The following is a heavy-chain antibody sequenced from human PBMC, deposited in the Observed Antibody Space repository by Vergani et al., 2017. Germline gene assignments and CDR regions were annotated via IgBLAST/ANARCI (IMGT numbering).Heavy chain of an antibody. J-gene: IGHJ6*02. CDR2: IYYSGCT. D-gene: IGHD6-19*01. CDR1: GGSISSGDYY. CDR3: ARGKYSSGWTSPYYYYGMDV. Sequence: QVQLQESGPGLVKPSQTLSLTCTVSGGSISSGDYYWSWIRQPPGKGLEWIGYIYYSGCTYYNPSLKSRVTISVDTSKNQFSLKLSSVTAADTAVYYCARGKYSSGWTSPYYYYGMDVWGQGTTVTVSS. V-gene: IGHV4-30-4*01.